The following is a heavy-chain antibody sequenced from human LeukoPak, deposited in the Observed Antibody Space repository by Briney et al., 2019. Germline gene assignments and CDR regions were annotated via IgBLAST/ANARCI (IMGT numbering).Heavy chain of an antibody. V-gene: IGHV3-7*01. CDR3: ARVGAPDTYDY. CDR2: VKQDETEK. J-gene: IGHJ4*02. Sequence: GGSLRLSCAASGFTFSSYWMSWVRQAPGKGLEWVANVKQDETEKYYVGSVKGRFTISRDNAKNSLYLQMNNLRAEDTAVYYCARVGAPDTYDYWGQGTLVTVSS. D-gene: IGHD1-26*01. CDR1: GFTFSSYW.